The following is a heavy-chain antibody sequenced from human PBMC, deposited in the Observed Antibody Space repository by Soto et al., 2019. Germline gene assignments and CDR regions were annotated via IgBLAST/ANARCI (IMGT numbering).Heavy chain of an antibody. Sequence: ESLKISCKSYGYSFTTYWIAWVRQMPGKGLEWMGSIHPGESDTRYSPSFQGPVTISADRSITTAYLQWSSLKASDTDMYYCARHEATYYNFYGMDVWGQGTTVS. V-gene: IGHV5-51*01. CDR2: IHPGESDT. J-gene: IGHJ6*02. CDR3: ARHEATYYNFYGMDV. CDR1: GYSFTTYW.